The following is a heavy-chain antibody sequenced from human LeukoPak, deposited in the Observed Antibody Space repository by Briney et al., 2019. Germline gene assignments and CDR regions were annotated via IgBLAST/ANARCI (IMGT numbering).Heavy chain of an antibody. CDR1: GGSISSGDYY. CDR2: IYYSGST. D-gene: IGHD3-22*01. Sequence: SQTLSLTCTVSGGSISSGDYYWSWIRQPPGKGLEWIGYIYYSGSTCYNPSLKSRVTISVDTSKNQFSLKLSSVTAADTAVYYYARQPDYYDSSGYYYGAFDIWGQGTMVTVSS. CDR3: ARQPDYYDSSGYYYGAFDI. J-gene: IGHJ3*02. V-gene: IGHV4-30-4*08.